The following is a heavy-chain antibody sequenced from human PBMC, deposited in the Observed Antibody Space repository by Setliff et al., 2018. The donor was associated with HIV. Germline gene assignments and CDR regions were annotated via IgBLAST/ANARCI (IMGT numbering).Heavy chain of an antibody. Sequence: SETLSLTCTVSGGSISSHYWSWIRQPPGKGLEWIGYIYYSGSTNYNPSLKSRVTISVDTSKNQFSLKLSSVTAADTAVYYCAGWSSWRKYNWFDPWGQGTLVTVSS. V-gene: IGHV4-59*08. J-gene: IGHJ5*02. CDR3: AGWSSWRKYNWFDP. CDR1: GGSISSHY. D-gene: IGHD6-13*01. CDR2: IYYSGST.